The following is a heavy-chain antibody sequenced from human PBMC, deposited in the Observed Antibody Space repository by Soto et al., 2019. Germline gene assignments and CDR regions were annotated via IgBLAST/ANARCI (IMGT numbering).Heavy chain of an antibody. CDR1: GFAFSSYW. J-gene: IGHJ3*02. CDR3: ARSHYDFWSGYYPDAFDI. D-gene: IGHD3-3*01. Sequence: GSLRLSCAASGFAFSSYWMSWVRQAPGKGLEWVANIKQDGSEKYYVDSVKGRFTISRDNAKNSLYLQMNSLRAEDTAVYYCARSHYDFWSGYYPDAFDIWGQGTMVTVSS. CDR2: IKQDGSEK. V-gene: IGHV3-7*01.